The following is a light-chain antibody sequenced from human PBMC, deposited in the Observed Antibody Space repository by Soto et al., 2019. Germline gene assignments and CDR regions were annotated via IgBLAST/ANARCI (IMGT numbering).Light chain of an antibody. CDR1: QSVSSN. CDR3: QQYHNWPIT. J-gene: IGKJ5*01. Sequence: EIVMTQCPATLSVSPGERATFSCWASQSVSSNLAWYQQKPGQAPRLLIYDASTRATGIPARFSGSGSGTDFTLTISGLQSEDFAVYSCQQYHNWPITFGQGTRLEIK. V-gene: IGKV3D-15*01. CDR2: DAS.